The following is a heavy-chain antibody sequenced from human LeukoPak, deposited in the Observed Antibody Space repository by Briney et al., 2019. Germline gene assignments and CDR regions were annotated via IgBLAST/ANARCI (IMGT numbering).Heavy chain of an antibody. J-gene: IGHJ4*02. V-gene: IGHV3-21*01. CDR3: ARDGIWTTVTPFDF. D-gene: IGHD4-17*01. CDR2: ITRTSSYN. Sequence: GGSLRLSCAASGFTFSDYSMNWVRQAPGKGLEWVSSITRTSSYNYYADSVKGRFTISRDNAKNSLYLQMNSLRAEDTAVYYCARDGIWTTVTPFDFWGQGTLVTVSS. CDR1: GFTFSDYS.